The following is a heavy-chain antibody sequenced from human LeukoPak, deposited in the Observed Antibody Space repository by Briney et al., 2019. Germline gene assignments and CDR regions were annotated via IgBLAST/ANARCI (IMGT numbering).Heavy chain of an antibody. Sequence: NPSETLSLTCTVSGGSISSYYWSWIRQPSGKGLEWIGYIYYSGSTNYNPSLKSRVTISIDASKNQFSLRLSSVTAADTAVYYCTRGGELMNFWGQGTLVTVSS. CDR3: TRGGELMNF. J-gene: IGHJ4*02. V-gene: IGHV4-59*08. CDR1: GGSISSYY. CDR2: IYYSGST. D-gene: IGHD1-26*01.